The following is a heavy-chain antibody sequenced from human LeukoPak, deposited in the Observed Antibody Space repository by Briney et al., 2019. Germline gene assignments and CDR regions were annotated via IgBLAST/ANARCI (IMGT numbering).Heavy chain of an antibody. D-gene: IGHD1-1*01. Sequence: GGSLRLSCAVSGFTFSDTRMSWVRQSPGRGLECVGHIKRKTDGGTADYAAPVKGRFTISRDDSKNTLYLQINSLKTEDTSVYYCTTDGTTGTTLTPHDYWGQGTLVTVSS. V-gene: IGHV3-15*01. CDR3: TTDGTTGTTLTPHDY. CDR2: IKRKTDGGTA. CDR1: GFTFSDTR. J-gene: IGHJ4*02.